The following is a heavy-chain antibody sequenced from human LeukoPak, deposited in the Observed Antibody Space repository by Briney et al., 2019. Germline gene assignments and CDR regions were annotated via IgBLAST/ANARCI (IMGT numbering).Heavy chain of an antibody. Sequence: PSQTLSLTCTVSGGSISSGAYYWTWIRQHPGKGLEWIGYIYYSGSTYYNASLKSRVTISVDTSKNQFSLKLSSVTAADTAVYYCARRSSSSWFNWFDPWGQGTLVTVSS. CDR2: IYYSGST. CDR1: GGSISSGAYY. D-gene: IGHD6-13*01. CDR3: ARRSSSSWFNWFDP. J-gene: IGHJ5*02. V-gene: IGHV4-30-4*08.